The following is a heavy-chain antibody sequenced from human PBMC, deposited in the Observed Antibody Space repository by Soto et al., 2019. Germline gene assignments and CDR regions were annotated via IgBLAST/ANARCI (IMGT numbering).Heavy chain of an antibody. D-gene: IGHD3-3*01. J-gene: IGHJ6*02. CDR3: ARDPITIFGVTDYYGMDV. CDR2: ISSSGSTI. Sequence: PWGSLRLSCAASGFTFSSYEMNWVRQAPGKGLEWVSYISSSGSTIYYADSVKGRFTISRDNAKNSLYLQMNSLRAEDTAVYYCARDPITIFGVTDYYGMDVWGQGTTVTVSS. V-gene: IGHV3-48*03. CDR1: GFTFSSYE.